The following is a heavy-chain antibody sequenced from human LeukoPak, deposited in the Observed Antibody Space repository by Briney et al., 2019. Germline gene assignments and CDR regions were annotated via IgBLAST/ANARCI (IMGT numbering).Heavy chain of an antibody. V-gene: IGHV4-59*12. CDR2: IYYSGST. Sequence: SETLSLTCTFSGGSISSYYWSWIRQPPGKGLEWIGYIYYSGSTNYNPSLKSRVTISVDTSKNQFSLRLTSVTAADTAVYYCAREYVTMVRDVIIMNSYYYYMDVWGKGTTVTISS. J-gene: IGHJ6*03. D-gene: IGHD3-10*01. CDR3: AREYVTMVRDVIIMNSYYYYMDV. CDR1: GGSISSYY.